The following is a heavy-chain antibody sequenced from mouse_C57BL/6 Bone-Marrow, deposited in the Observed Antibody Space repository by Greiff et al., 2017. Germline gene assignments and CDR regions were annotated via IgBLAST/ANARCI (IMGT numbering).Heavy chain of an antibody. CDR1: GYTFTSYW. V-gene: IGHV1-69*01. J-gene: IGHJ1*03. CDR2: IDPSDSYT. D-gene: IGHD1-1*01. CDR3: ATLITTVVANWYFDV. Sequence: QVQLQQPGAELVMPGASVKLSCKASGYTFTSYWMHWVKQRPGQGLEWIGEIDPSDSYTNYNQKFKGKSTLTVDKSSSTAYMQLSSLTSEDSAVYYYATLITTVVANWYFDVWGTGTTVTVSS.